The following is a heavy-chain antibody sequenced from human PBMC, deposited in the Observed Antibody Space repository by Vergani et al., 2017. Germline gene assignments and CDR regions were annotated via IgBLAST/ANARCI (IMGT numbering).Heavy chain of an antibody. J-gene: IGHJ4*02. Sequence: EVQLVESGGGLVQPGGSLRLSCAASGFTFSSYWMSWVRQAPGMGLEWVANIKQDGSEKYYVDSVKGRFTISRDNAKNSLYLQRNSLRAEDTAVYYCARAEGIQLWFSLFDYWGQGTLVTVSS. CDR2: IKQDGSEK. V-gene: IGHV3-7*03. CDR3: ARAEGIQLWFSLFDY. CDR1: GFTFSSYW. D-gene: IGHD5-18*01.